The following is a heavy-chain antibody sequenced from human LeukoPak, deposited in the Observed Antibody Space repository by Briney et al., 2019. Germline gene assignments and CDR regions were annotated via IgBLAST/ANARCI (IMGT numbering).Heavy chain of an antibody. CDR3: ASEYYDFWSGYYTDNWFDP. CDR2: IKQDGSEK. D-gene: IGHD3-3*01. Sequence: PGRSLRLSCAASGFTFSSYWMSWVRQAPGKGLEWVANIKQDGSEKYYVDSVKGRFTISRDNAKNSMYLQMNSLRAEDTAVYYCASEYYDFWSGYYTDNWFDPWGQGTLVTVSS. J-gene: IGHJ5*02. CDR1: GFTFSSYW. V-gene: IGHV3-7*01.